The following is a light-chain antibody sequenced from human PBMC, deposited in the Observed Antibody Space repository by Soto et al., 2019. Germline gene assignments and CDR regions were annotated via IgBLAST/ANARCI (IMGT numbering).Light chain of an antibody. Sequence: EIVMTQSPATLSVSPGERATLSCRASQSVSSNLAWYQHKPGKAPRLLVYGASTRASGIPDRFSGSGSGTEFTLSISSLQSEDFAVYYCQQYYNWPRTFGQGTKVEI. CDR1: QSVSSN. CDR3: QQYYNWPRT. V-gene: IGKV3-15*01. CDR2: GAS. J-gene: IGKJ1*01.